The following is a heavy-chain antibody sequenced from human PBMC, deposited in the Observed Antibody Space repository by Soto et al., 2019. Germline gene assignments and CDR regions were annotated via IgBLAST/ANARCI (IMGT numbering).Heavy chain of an antibody. J-gene: IGHJ5*02. CDR3: ATGTNGTTGWYHP. V-gene: IGHV1-2*02. CDR1: GYTFTDFY. CDR2: INPKTGDT. Sequence: QEQLVQSGTEVKKPGASVTVSCKSSGYTFTDFYLHWLRQAPGQGLEWVGWINPKTGDTKSSQKFQGRVTMSRYTYVSTAYIDLTSLTSDDTAMYYCATGTNGTTGWYHPWGQGTRVTVSS. D-gene: IGHD1-1*01.